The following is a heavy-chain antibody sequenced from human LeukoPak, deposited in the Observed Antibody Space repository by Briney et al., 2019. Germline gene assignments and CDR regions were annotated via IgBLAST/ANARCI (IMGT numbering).Heavy chain of an antibody. D-gene: IGHD6-6*01. CDR2: INARNGNT. V-gene: IGHV1-3*03. CDR3: ARGGRLVRFDY. J-gene: IGHJ4*02. CDR1: GYTFTSYA. Sequence: ASVKVSCKASGYTFTSYAMHWVRQAPGQRLEWMGWINARNGNTKYSQEFHGRVTITRDTSASTAYMELSSLRSEDMAVYYCARGGRLVRFDYWGQGTLVTVSS.